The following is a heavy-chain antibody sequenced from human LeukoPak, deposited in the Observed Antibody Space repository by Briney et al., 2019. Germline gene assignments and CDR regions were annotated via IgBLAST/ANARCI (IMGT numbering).Heavy chain of an antibody. Sequence: ASVKVYCKASGYTFTSYAMHWVRQAPVQSLESMEWVNAGNGNTKYSQKFQARVTITRDTSASTAYMELSSLRSEDTVFFFKQKTAYEILTGYYTLDYWGQGTLVTVSS. V-gene: IGHV1-3*01. CDR3: QKTAYEILTGYYTLDY. CDR2: VNAGNGNT. CDR1: GYTFTSYA. D-gene: IGHD3-9*01. J-gene: IGHJ4*02.